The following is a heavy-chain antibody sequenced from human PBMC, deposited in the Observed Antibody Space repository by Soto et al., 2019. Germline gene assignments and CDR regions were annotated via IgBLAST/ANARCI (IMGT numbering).Heavy chain of an antibody. CDR1: GFTFGSYA. CDR2: IGNSGDST. J-gene: IGHJ4*02. V-gene: IGHV3-23*01. D-gene: IGHD2-15*01. Sequence: EVQLLESGGGLVQPGGSLRLSCAASGFTFGSYAMSWVRQAPGKGLEWVSIIGNSGDSTYYADSVKGRFTSSRDNSKDTLFLQMNSLRAEDTAIYYCAKENRGGFYYFDSWGQGTLVTVSS. CDR3: AKENRGGFYYFDS.